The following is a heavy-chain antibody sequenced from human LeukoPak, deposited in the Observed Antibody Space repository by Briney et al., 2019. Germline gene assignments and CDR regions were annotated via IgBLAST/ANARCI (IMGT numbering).Heavy chain of an antibody. CDR2: TYQRSKWYN. V-gene: IGHV6-1*01. CDR1: GGSISSYY. Sequence: SETLSLTCTVSGGSISSYYWSWIRQSPSRGLEWLGRTYQRSKWYNDYAVSVKSRITINPDISKNQFSLQLNSVTPEDTAVYYCARSPSPYSSGWYFDYWGQGTLVTVSS. CDR3: ARSPSPYSSGWYFDY. D-gene: IGHD6-19*01. J-gene: IGHJ4*02.